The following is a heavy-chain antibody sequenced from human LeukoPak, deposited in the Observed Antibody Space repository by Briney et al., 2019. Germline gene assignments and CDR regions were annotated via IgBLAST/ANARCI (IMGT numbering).Heavy chain of an antibody. CDR3: TRGLTGTTPSDY. CDR2: IRSKAYGGTT. D-gene: IGHD1-20*01. V-gene: IGHV3-49*04. Sequence: QTGGSLRLSCTASGFTFGDYAMSWVRQAPGKGLEGVGFIRSKAYGGTTEYAASVKGRFTISRDDSKSIAYLQMNSLKTEDTAVYYCTRGLTGTTPSDYWGQGTLVTVSS. J-gene: IGHJ4*02. CDR1: GFTFGDYA.